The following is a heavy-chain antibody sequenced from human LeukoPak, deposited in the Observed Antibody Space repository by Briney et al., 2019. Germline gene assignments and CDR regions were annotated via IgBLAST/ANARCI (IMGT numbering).Heavy chain of an antibody. D-gene: IGHD1-26*01. CDR3: ASPERYSGSHGYFDY. Sequence: SETLSLTCTVSGYSISSGGYYRSWIRQPPGKGLEWIGYIYHSGSTYYNPSLKSRVTISVDRSKNQFSLKLSSVTAADTAVYYCASPERYSGSHGYFDYWGQGTLVTVSS. J-gene: IGHJ4*02. V-gene: IGHV4-30-2*01. CDR1: GYSISSGGYY. CDR2: IYHSGST.